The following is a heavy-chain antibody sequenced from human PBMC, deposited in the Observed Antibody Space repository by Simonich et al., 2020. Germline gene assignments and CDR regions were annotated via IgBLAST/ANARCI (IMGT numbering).Heavy chain of an antibody. J-gene: IGHJ3*02. D-gene: IGHD1-1*01. Sequence: EVQLVQSGAEVKKPGESLKISCKGSGYSFTSYWIGWVRQMPGKGLEWVGQNHPGDSDTRYSPAFQGQVTISADKAISTAYLQWSSLKASDTAMYYCARQLNDFDIWGQGTMVTVSS. CDR3: ARQLNDFDI. CDR1: GYSFTSYW. CDR2: NHPGDSDT. V-gene: IGHV5-51*01.